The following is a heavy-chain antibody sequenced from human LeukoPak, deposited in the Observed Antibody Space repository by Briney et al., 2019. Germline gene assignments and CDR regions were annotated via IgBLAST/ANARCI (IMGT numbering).Heavy chain of an antibody. Sequence: GASVKVSSMPSRYTFTISCICSGREAPRQRLEWMGWISAYNGNTYYAQKLQGRVTMTTDTSTSTAYMELRSLRSDDTAVYYCARIVVPAASNYYYGMDVWGQGTTVTVSS. D-gene: IGHD2-2*01. CDR3: ARIVVPAASNYYYGMDV. J-gene: IGHJ6*02. CDR2: ISAYNGNT. V-gene: IGHV1-18*01. CDR1: RYTFTISC.